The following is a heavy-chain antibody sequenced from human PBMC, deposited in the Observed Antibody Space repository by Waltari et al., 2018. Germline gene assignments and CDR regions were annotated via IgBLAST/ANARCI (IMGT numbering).Heavy chain of an antibody. CDR2: IYYSGNT. CDR1: GGSISSSTYY. J-gene: IGHJ4*02. Sequence: QLQLQESGPGLVKPSETLSLTCKVSGGSISSSTYYWGWIRQPPGKGLEWIGSIYYSGNTYYNPSLKSRVTISVDTSKNQFSLNLSSVTAADTAVYYCARSSYTVDYWGQGTLVTVSS. V-gene: IGHV4-39*07. D-gene: IGHD3-16*02. CDR3: ARSSYTVDY.